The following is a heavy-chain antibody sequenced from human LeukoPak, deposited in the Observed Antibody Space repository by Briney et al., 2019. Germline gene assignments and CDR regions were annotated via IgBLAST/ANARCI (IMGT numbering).Heavy chain of an antibody. J-gene: IGHJ4*02. CDR1: GFTVSSNY. V-gene: IGHV3-53*05. CDR2: IYSGGST. D-gene: IGHD1-20*01. Sequence: GGSLRLSCAASGFTVSSNYMSWVRQAPGKGLEWVSVIYSGGSTYYADSVKGRFTISRDNSKNTLYLQLDSLRAEDTAVYYCVRNNYNDYWGQGTLVTVSS. CDR3: VRNNYNDY.